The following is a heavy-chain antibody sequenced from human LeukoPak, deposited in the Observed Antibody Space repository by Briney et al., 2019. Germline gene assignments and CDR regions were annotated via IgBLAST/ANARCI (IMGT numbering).Heavy chain of an antibody. D-gene: IGHD3-22*01. Sequence: ASVKVSCKASGYTFTSYYMHWVRQAPGQGLEWMGIINPSGGSTSYAQKFQGRVTMTRDTSTSTVYMELSSLRSEDTAVYYCAREDYYDSSGYPRDAFDIWGQGTMVTVSS. CDR1: GYTFTSYY. J-gene: IGHJ3*02. V-gene: IGHV1-46*01. CDR2: INPSGGST. CDR3: AREDYYDSSGYPRDAFDI.